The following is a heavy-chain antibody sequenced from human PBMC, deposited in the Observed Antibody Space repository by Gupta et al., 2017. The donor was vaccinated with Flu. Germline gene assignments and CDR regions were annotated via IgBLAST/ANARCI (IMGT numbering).Heavy chain of an antibody. D-gene: IGHD4-17*01. CDR1: YA. J-gene: IGHJ6*03. CDR2: TSDDGIST. CDR3: VKDGDYFNYYYHYMDV. V-gene: IGHV3-23*01. Sequence: YAMNWVRQAPGKGLEWVSGTSDDGISTYYADSVKGRCTIIKDTSKNTLDLYMNSLRAEDTGVYYCVKDGDYFNYYYHYMDVWGRGTTVTVSS.